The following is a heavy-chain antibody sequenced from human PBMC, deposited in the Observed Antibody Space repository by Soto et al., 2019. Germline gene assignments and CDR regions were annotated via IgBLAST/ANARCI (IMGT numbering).Heavy chain of an antibody. D-gene: IGHD6-19*01. V-gene: IGHV4-34*01. CDR1: GGSFSGYY. CDR2: INHSGST. Sequence: SETLSLTCAVYGGSFSGYYWSWIRQPPGKGLEWIGEINHSGSTNYNPSLKSRVTISVDTSKNQFSLKLSSVTAADTAVYYCARALGWLIQNWFDPWGQGTLVTVSS. J-gene: IGHJ5*02. CDR3: ARALGWLIQNWFDP.